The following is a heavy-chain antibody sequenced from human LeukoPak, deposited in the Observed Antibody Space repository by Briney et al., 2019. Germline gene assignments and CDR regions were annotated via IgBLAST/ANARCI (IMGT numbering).Heavy chain of an antibody. J-gene: IGHJ4*02. CDR1: GDTFSSYG. D-gene: IGHD4-23*01. CDR2: IIPIVGST. CDR3: ARHYGGLDDY. Sequence: GASVKVSCKTSGDTFSSYGISWVRQAPGQGLEWMGRIIPIVGSTNYAEKLRGRVTITADKSTSTVYMELSSLRSEDTAVYYCARHYGGLDDYWGQGTLIIVSS. V-gene: IGHV1-69*04.